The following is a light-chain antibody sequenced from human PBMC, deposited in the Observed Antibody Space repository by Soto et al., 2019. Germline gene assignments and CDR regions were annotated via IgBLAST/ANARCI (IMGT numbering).Light chain of an antibody. J-gene: IGKJ1*01. Sequence: DAVLTQSPLSLPVTPGQPASISCRSSQSLEYSDGKTYLNWYQQRPGQSPRRLIYKVSNRDFGVPDRFSGSGSGTAFTLEISRVEAEDVGVYYCMHGSYWPWTFGQGTKVEIK. CDR1: QSLEYSDGKTY. CDR2: KVS. V-gene: IGKV2-30*01. CDR3: MHGSYWPWT.